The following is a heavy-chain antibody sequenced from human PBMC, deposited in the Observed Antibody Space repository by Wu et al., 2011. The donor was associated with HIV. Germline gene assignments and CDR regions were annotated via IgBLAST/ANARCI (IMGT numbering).Heavy chain of an antibody. Sequence: QVQLVQSGAEMKKPGASVKVSCKASGYSFTNYDISWVRQAPGQGLEWMAWISADNGDTYYTEKLRSRVTMTTDTSTNTAYMELRNLRSDDTAVYYCVRGGRRNYMDVWGKGTTVSVSS. CDR3: VRGGRRNYMDV. D-gene: IGHD1-26*01. CDR1: GYSFTNYD. V-gene: IGHV1-18*01. CDR2: ISADNGDT. J-gene: IGHJ6*03.